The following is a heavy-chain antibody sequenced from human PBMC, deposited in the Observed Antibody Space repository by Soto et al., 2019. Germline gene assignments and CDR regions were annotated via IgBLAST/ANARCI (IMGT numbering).Heavy chain of an antibody. CDR1: GFSLNTSGMG. J-gene: IGHJ4*02. Sequence: SGPTLVNPTQTLTLTCTFSGFSLNTSGMGVGWIRQPPGKALEWLAIIYWNDDKLYRPSLQSRLTITKDTSKNQVVLTMTNMDPVDTATYYCAHSPWGAAPDYWGQGTPVTVSS. V-gene: IGHV2-5*01. CDR2: IYWNDDK. D-gene: IGHD3-16*01. CDR3: AHSPWGAAPDY.